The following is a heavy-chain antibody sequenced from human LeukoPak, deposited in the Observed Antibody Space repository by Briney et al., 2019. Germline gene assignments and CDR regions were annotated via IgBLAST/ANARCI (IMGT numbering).Heavy chain of an antibody. CDR2: INPNNGAT. CDR1: GYTFIGYY. J-gene: IGHJ6*02. Sequence: ASVKVSCKASGYTFIGYYMHWVRQAPGQGLEWMGWINPNNGATNNAQKFQGRVTMTRDTSISIVYMELSRLTSDDTAVYYCVGDGAMDVWGQGTTVTVSS. V-gene: IGHV1-2*02. CDR3: VGDGAMDV.